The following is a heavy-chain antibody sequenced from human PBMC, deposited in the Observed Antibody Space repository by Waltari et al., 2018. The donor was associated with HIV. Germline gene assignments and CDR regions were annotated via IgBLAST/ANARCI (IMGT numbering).Heavy chain of an antibody. D-gene: IGHD2-2*02. V-gene: IGHV1-18*04. Sequence: QVQLMQSGPEVKKPGASVKVSCTASGYTFNNYGISWVRKAPGQGLEWMVWISTYNGKTKYAEKFQGRVTMTTDTSTRTAYMELRSLSSDDTAVYYCARRSCNSSSCFTYFYYFAMDVWGQGTTVTVSS. CDR1: GYTFNNYG. J-gene: IGHJ6*02. CDR2: ISTYNGKT. CDR3: ARRSCNSSSCFTYFYYFAMDV.